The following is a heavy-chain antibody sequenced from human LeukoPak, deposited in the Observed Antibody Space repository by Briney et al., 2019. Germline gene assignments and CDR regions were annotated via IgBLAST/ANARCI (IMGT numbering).Heavy chain of an antibody. D-gene: IGHD6-13*01. J-gene: IGHJ5*02. CDR2: IAHDGTR. CDR3: ARAPGYSSSWYPEGWFDP. CDR1: GGSIDSTNY. V-gene: IGHV4-4*02. Sequence: SETLSLTCGVSGGSIDSTNYWSWVRQAPGKGLEWIGEIAHDGTRNYNSSLRSRVAMSFDRANNYFSLKLSSVTAADTAVYYCARAPGYSSSWYPEGWFDPWGQGTLVTVSS.